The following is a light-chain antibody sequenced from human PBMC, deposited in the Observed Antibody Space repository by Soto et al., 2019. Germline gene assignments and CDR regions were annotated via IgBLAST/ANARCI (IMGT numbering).Light chain of an antibody. CDR2: EVS. Sequence: QPVLTQPASVSGSPGQSITISCTGSSSDVGGYNHVSWYQQHPGKAPKLMIYEVSNRPSGVSNRFSGSKSGNTASLTISGLQAEDEADYYCTSHPPKTTLGVFGGGTKLTVL. CDR1: SSDVGGYNH. CDR3: TSHPPKTTLGV. V-gene: IGLV2-14*01. J-gene: IGLJ3*02.